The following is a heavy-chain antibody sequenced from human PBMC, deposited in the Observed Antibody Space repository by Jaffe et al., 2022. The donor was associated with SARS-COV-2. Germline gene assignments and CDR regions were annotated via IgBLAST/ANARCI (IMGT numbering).Heavy chain of an antibody. CDR3: ARGRSSWPNYYYYMDV. CDR1: GGSFSGYY. CDR2: INHSGST. V-gene: IGHV4-34*01. D-gene: IGHD6-13*01. Sequence: QVQLQQWGAGLLKPSETLSLTCAVYGGSFSGYYWSWIRQPPGKGLEWIGEINHSGSTNYNPSLKSRVTISVDTSKNQFSLKLSSVTAADTAVYYCARGRSSWPNYYYYMDVWGKGTTVTVSS. J-gene: IGHJ6*03.